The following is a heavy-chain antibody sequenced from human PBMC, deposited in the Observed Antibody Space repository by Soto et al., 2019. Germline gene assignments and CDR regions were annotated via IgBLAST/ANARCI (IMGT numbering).Heavy chain of an antibody. Sequence: GSTNYNPSLKSRVTISVDTSKNQFSLKLSSVTAADTAVYYCARGVVGAKQIDWGQGTLVTVSS. D-gene: IGHD1-26*01. CDR3: ARGVVGAKQID. J-gene: IGHJ4*02. V-gene: IGHV4-59*09. CDR2: GST.